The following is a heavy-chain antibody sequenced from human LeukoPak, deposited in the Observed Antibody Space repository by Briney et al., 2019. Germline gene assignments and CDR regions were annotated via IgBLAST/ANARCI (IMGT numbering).Heavy chain of an antibody. V-gene: IGHV1-18*04. D-gene: IGHD4-11*01. CDR1: GNDFINYA. J-gene: IGHJ4*02. CDR2: ISPFNGQT. CDR3: ARTWDYSPRGRFVD. Sequence: ASVKVSCKASGNDFINYAITWVRQAPGQGLEWMGWISPFNGQTNYAQNLQGRVTMTIDTTTSTASMELRGLRSDDTGVYYCARTWDYSPRGRFVDWGQGTRVTVSS.